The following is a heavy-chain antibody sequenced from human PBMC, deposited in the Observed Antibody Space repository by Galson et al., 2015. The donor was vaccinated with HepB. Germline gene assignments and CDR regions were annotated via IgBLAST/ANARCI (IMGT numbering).Heavy chain of an antibody. CDR2: INHSGST. CDR1: GGSFRGYY. CDR3: ARGRPRVVVAATRWFDP. V-gene: IGHV4-34*01. D-gene: IGHD2-15*01. Sequence: LTCAVYGGSFRGYYWSWIRQPPGKGLEWIGEINHSGSTNYNPSLKSRVTISVEPSKNQFSLKLSSVTAADTAVYYCARGRPRVVVAATRWFDPWGQGTLVTVSS. J-gene: IGHJ5*02.